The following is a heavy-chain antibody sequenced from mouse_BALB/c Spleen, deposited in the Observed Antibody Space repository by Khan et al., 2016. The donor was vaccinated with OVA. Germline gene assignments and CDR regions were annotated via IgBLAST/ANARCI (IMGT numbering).Heavy chain of an antibody. CDR1: GFTFSTYG. Sequence: EVELVESGGDLVKPEGSLKLCCAASGFTFSTYGMSWVRQTPDKRLEWVATISSGGSYTYYPDSVQGRFTIPRDNAKNTLYLQMSSLKSEDTAMFYCARLAYYYDSEGFAYWGQGTLVTVSA. V-gene: IGHV5-6*01. CDR3: ARLAYYYDSEGFAY. D-gene: IGHD1-1*01. CDR2: ISSGGSYT. J-gene: IGHJ3*01.